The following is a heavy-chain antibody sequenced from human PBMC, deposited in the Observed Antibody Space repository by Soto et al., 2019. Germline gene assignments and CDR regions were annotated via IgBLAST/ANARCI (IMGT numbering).Heavy chain of an antibody. J-gene: IGHJ6*02. V-gene: IGHV1-69*06. CDR3: ASGRGVVVPGGTTDYQYYCFGMDV. CDR1: GGTFNSYT. Sequence: QVQLVQSGAEVKNPGSSVKVSCKASGGTFNSYTISWVRQAPGQGLEWMGGIFPIFGSANYAQKFQGRVTITADKSTTTAYMELSSLRSEDTAMYYCASGRGVVVPGGTTDYQYYCFGMDVWGQGTTVTVSS. D-gene: IGHD2-2*01. CDR2: IFPIFGSA.